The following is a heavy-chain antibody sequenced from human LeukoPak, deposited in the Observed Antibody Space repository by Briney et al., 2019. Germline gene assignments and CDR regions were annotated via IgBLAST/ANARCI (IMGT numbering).Heavy chain of an antibody. Sequence: SVKVSCKASEGTFSSYAISWVRQAPGQGLEWMGRIIPILGIANYAQKFQGRVTITADKSTSTAYMELSSLRSEDTVLYYCPRDQATGYGAYWGQGTLVTVSS. CDR2: IIPILGIA. J-gene: IGHJ4*02. CDR1: EGTFSSYA. CDR3: PRDQATGYGAY. V-gene: IGHV1-69*04. D-gene: IGHD3-9*01.